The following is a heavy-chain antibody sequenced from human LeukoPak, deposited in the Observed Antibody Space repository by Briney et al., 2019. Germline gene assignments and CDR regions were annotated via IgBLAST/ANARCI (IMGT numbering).Heavy chain of an antibody. CDR2: IHGNGETT. CDR3: ARAFGEIY. J-gene: IGHJ4*02. D-gene: IGHD3-10*01. Sequence: GGSLRLSCAASAFRFSSFAMTWVRQAPGKGLEWVSGIHGNGETTYYTDSVKGRFTISRDNAKNSLYLQMNSLRAEDTAVYYCARAFGEIYWGQGTLVTVSS. CDR1: AFRFSSFA. V-gene: IGHV3-48*04.